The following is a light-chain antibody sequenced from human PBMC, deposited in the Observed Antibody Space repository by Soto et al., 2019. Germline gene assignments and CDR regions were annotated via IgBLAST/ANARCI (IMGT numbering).Light chain of an antibody. CDR1: QGISSY. Sequence: AIRMTQSPSSFSASTGDRVTITCRASQGISSYLAWYQQKPGKAPKLLIYDASSLESGVPSRFSGSGSGTDFTLTIASLQPEDFATYFCQQSYSRPRTFGQGTKVDIK. CDR3: QQSYSRPRT. V-gene: IGKV1-8*01. CDR2: DAS. J-gene: IGKJ1*01.